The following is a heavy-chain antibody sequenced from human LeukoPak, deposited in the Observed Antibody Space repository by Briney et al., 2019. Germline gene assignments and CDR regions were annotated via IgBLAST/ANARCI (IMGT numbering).Heavy chain of an antibody. CDR1: GFTFSSYS. V-gene: IGHV3-21*01. D-gene: IGHD3-22*01. CDR2: ISSSSTYI. Sequence: GGSLRLSCAASGFTFSSYSMNWVRQAPGKGLEWVSAISSSSTYIYYADSVKGRFTISRDNAKNSLFLQLDSLRAEDTAVYYRARLDSSGYYFPGVSDYWGQGTLVTVSS. CDR3: ARLDSSGYYFPGVSDY. J-gene: IGHJ4*02.